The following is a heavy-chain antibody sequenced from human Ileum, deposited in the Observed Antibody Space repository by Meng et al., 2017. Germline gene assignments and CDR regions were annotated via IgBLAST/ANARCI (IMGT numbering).Heavy chain of an antibody. Sequence: GESLKISCAASGFTFSNNAMTWVRQAPGKGLEWVSIISGSGGSTQYGDSVKGRFTISRDNSKNTLFLQMSRLRADATALYYCAKVAEGYRGLHGYYYGMDVWGQGTTVTVSS. J-gene: IGHJ6*02. D-gene: IGHD5-12*01. CDR2: ISGSGGST. CDR3: AKVAEGYRGLHGYYYGMDV. CDR1: GFTFSNNA. V-gene: IGHV3-23*01.